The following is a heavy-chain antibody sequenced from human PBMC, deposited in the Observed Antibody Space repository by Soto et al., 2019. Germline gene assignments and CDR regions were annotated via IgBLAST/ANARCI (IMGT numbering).Heavy chain of an antibody. J-gene: IGHJ3*02. CDR2: IHYRGNT. D-gene: IGHD2-15*01. CDR3: ASANWAYAFET. V-gene: IGHV4-30-4*01. CDR1: GGSIITADYY. Sequence: QVQLQESGPGLVKPSQTLSLTCTVSGGSIITADYYWSWIRQPPGKGLEWIGYIHYRGNTFYNPSLKSRLSLSIDTSENQFSLKLTSVTAADTAVYFCASANWAYAFETWGQGTLVAVSS.